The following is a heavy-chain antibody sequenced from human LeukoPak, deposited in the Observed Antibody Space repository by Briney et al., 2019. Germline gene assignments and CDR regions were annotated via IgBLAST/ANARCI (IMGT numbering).Heavy chain of an antibody. CDR3: ARVFRISRFGEFDP. J-gene: IGHJ5*02. V-gene: IGHV3-48*01. Sequence: PGGSLRLSCAASGFTFSSYSMNWVRQAPGKGLEWVSYISSSSSTIYYADSVKGRFTISRDNAKNSLYLQMNSLRAEDTAVYYCARVFRISRFGEFDPWGQGTLVTVSS. D-gene: IGHD3-10*01. CDR1: GFTFSSYS. CDR2: ISSSSSTI.